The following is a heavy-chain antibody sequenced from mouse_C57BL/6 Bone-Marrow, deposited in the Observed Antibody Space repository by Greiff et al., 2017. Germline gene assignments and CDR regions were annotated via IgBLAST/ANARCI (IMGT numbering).Heavy chain of an antibody. D-gene: IGHD1-1*01. Sequence: EVQLKQSGAELVRPGASVKLSCTASGFNIKDDYMHWVKQRPEQGLEWIGWIDPENGDTEYASKFQGKATITADTSSNTAYLQLSSLTYEDTAVYYCTTRVYYGSSYWYFDVWGTGTSVTVSS. CDR3: TTRVYYGSSYWYFDV. CDR2: IDPENGDT. CDR1: GFNIKDDY. J-gene: IGHJ1*03. V-gene: IGHV14-4*01.